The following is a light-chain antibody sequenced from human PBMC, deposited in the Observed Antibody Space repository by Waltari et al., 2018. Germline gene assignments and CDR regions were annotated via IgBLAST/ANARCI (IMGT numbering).Light chain of an antibody. CDR2: DVS. CDR1: SSDIGAFNF. Sequence: QSGLTQPASVSGSPGQSITISCAATSSDIGAFNFISWYQQHPGKAPELLVYDVSHRPSGVSTRFSGSKSDNTAALTISGLQAEDEAVYYCSSFSSSTAGIFGGGTKVTVL. CDR3: SSFSSSTAGI. J-gene: IGLJ2*01. V-gene: IGLV2-14*01.